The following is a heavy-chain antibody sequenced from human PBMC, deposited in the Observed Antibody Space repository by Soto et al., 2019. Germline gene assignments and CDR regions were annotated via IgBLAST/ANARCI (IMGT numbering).Heavy chain of an antibody. CDR2: IIPIFGTT. CDR1: GGTFGSDA. Sequence: SLKVSCKASGGTFGSDAITWVRQAPGQGLEWVGRIIPIFGTTNYAQNLQGRVTISADKSTLTSYMELHSLTSDDTALYYCARDRTDSGYYTNWLDPWGQGTQVTVSS. V-gene: IGHV1-69*06. J-gene: IGHJ5*02. CDR3: ARDRTDSGYYTNWLDP. D-gene: IGHD3-22*01.